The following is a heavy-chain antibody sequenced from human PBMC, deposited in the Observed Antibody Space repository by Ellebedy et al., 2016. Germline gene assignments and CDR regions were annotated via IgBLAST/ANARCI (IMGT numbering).Heavy chain of an antibody. V-gene: IGHV2-5*01. CDR1: GFSLSTSGVT. J-gene: IGHJ4*02. CDR3: VHRTTVTSVDY. CDR2: IYWNDDK. D-gene: IGHD4-17*01. Sequence: SGPTLVKPTQTLTLTCTFSGFSLSTSGVTVGWVRQPPGEALEWLAFIYWNDDKRYSPSLRNRLTITKDSSNNQVVLTLTNMDPVDTATYYCVHRTTVTSVDYWGRGTLVTVSS.